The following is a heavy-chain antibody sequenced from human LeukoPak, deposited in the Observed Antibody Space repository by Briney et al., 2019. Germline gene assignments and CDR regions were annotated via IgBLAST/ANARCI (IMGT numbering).Heavy chain of an antibody. CDR3: ARVEYQLLGRYYYYGLDV. D-gene: IGHD2-2*01. CDR2: ISHTGST. Sequence: SETLSLTCTVSGGSVFSGSHYWSWIRQPPGKGLEWIGYISHTGSTNYNPSLKSRATMLIDTSKNQFSLKLSSVTAADTAMYYCARVEYQLLGRYYYYGLDVWGQGTTVTVSS. CDR1: GGSVFSGSHY. J-gene: IGHJ6*02. V-gene: IGHV4-61*01.